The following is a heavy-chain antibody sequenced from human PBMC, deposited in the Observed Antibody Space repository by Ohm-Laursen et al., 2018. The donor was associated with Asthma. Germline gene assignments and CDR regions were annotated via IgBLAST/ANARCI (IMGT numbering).Heavy chain of an antibody. Sequence: SDTLSLTCTVSGGSISSSSYYWGWIRQPPGKGLDWIGTIYYSGSTYYNPSLKSRVTISVDTSKNQFSLRLSSVTAADTAVYYCARDDCTGGVCYGRPYYYGMDVWGQGTTVTVSS. V-gene: IGHV4-39*02. D-gene: IGHD2-8*02. CDR1: GGSISSSSYY. CDR3: ARDDCTGGVCYGRPYYYGMDV. J-gene: IGHJ6*02. CDR2: IYYSGST.